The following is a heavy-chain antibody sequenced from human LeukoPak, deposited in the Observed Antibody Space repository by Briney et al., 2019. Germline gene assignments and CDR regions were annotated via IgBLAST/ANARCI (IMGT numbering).Heavy chain of an antibody. D-gene: IGHD4-17*01. V-gene: IGHV3-15*01. CDR1: GGSFSGYY. J-gene: IGHJ4*02. CDR3: TTEDYGDYVSPH. Sequence: LTCAVYGGSFSGYYWSWIRQAPGKGLEWVGRIKRKTDAGTTDYAAPVNGRFTISRDDSKDTLYLRMDSLKTEDTAVYYCTTEDYGDYVSPHWGQGTLVTVSS. CDR2: IKRKTDAGTT.